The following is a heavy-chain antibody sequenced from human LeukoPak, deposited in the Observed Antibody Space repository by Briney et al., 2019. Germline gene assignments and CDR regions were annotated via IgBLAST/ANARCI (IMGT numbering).Heavy chain of an antibody. CDR3: AREAGAGAFDI. J-gene: IGHJ3*02. CDR1: GDSINTFY. D-gene: IGHD6-19*01. CDR2: IYYSGST. V-gene: IGHV4-59*12. Sequence: SETLSLTCTVSGDSINTFYWTWIRQPPGKGLEWIGYIYYSGSTNYNPSLKSRVTMSVDTSKNQFSLKLSSVTAADTAVYYCAREAGAGAFDIWGQGTMVTVSS.